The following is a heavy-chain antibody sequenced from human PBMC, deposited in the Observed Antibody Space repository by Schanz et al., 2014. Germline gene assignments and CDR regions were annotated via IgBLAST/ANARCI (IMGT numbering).Heavy chain of an antibody. J-gene: IGHJ4*02. V-gene: IGHV1-2*02. D-gene: IGHD5-12*01. CDR1: GYSFTEYF. CDR3: ARARYTGYDCSGY. Sequence: QVQLVQSGPAVKKPGASMKVSCLASGYSFTEYFLHWVRQAPGQGLEWMGGINPNSGETNYGQKFKGRVTLTSDTSISTAFMELSRLTSDDTATYFCARARYTGYDCSGYWGQGTLLIVSS. CDR2: INPNSGET.